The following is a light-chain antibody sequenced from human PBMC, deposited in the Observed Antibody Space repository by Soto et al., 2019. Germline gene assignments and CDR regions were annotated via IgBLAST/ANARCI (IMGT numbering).Light chain of an antibody. CDR2: LNSDGSH. CDR3: QTWGNGIHV. J-gene: IGLJ2*01. V-gene: IGLV4-69*01. CDR1: SGHNSYA. Sequence: QPVLTQSPSASASLGASVKLTCTLSSGHNSYAIAWHQQQPEKGPRYLMKLNSDGSHSKGDGIPDRFSGSSSGAERYLTISSLQSEDEADYYCQTWGNGIHVFGGGTQLTVL.